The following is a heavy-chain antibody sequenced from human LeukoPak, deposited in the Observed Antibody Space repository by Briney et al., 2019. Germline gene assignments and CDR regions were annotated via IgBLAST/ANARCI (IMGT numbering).Heavy chain of an antibody. CDR1: GFTFSNYD. Sequence: PGGSLRPSCAASGFTFSNYDIHWVRQAPGKGLEWVTVISYDGSNKYYADSVKGRFTISRDNSKNTLYLQMNTLRVEDTAVYFCARGRNGGELVYWGQGTLVTVSS. D-gene: IGHD1-7*01. CDR3: ARGRNGGELVY. J-gene: IGHJ4*02. CDR2: ISYDGSNK. V-gene: IGHV3-30*14.